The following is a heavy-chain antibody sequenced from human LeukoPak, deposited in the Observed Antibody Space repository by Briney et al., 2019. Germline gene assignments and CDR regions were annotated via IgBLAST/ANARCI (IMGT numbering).Heavy chain of an antibody. CDR2: ISAYNGNT. D-gene: IGHD2-2*01. J-gene: IGHJ5*02. Sequence: ASVKVSCKASGYTFTGYYMHWVRQAPGQGLEWMGWISAYNGNTNYAQKLQGRVTMTTDTSTSTAYMELRSLRSDDTAVYYCARALGYCSSTSCYLNWFDPWGQGTLVTVSS. V-gene: IGHV1-18*04. CDR3: ARALGYCSSTSCYLNWFDP. CDR1: GYTFTGYY.